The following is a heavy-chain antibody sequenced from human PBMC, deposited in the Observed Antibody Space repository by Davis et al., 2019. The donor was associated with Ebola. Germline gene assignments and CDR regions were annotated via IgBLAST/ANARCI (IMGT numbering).Heavy chain of an antibody. J-gene: IGHJ4*02. CDR2: ISSSSSYI. CDR1: GFTFSSYS. Sequence: GGSLRLSCAASGFTFSSYSMNWVRQAPGKGLEWVSSISSSSSYIYYPDSVRGRFTISRDNAKNSLYLQMNSLRAEDTAVYYCANLDYGDNSGFDYWGQGTLVTVSS. D-gene: IGHD4-23*01. CDR3: ANLDYGDNSGFDY. V-gene: IGHV3-21*01.